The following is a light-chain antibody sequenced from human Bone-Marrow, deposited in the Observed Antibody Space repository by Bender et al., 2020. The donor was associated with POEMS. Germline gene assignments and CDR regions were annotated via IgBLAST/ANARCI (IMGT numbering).Light chain of an antibody. CDR2: SSH. V-gene: IGLV1-44*01. J-gene: IGLJ2*01. Sequence: QSVLTQPPSASGTPGQRVTISCSGGSSNIGAHAVNWYQHLPGTAPKLLIYSSHRRPSGVPDRFSGSKSGTSASLAISGLQSEDEADYFCAAWDDSLNAVVFGGGTKLTVL. CDR3: AAWDDSLNAVV. CDR1: SSNIGAHA.